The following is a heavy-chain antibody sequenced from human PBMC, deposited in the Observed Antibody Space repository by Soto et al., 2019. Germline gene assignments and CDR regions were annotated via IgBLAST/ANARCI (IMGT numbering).Heavy chain of an antibody. CDR1: GGSISSYY. Sequence: QVQLQESGPGLVKPSETLSLTCTVSGGSISSYYWTWIRQPPGKGLEWIGNIHYSGSTNYNPSLKSRATIAVDTSKNQFSLKLRSVTAAATAVYSCARVPQSRDGYNYPYYNYGMDVWGQGTTVTVSS. J-gene: IGHJ6*02. D-gene: IGHD5-12*01. CDR2: IHYSGST. V-gene: IGHV4-59*01. CDR3: ARVPQSRDGYNYPYYNYGMDV.